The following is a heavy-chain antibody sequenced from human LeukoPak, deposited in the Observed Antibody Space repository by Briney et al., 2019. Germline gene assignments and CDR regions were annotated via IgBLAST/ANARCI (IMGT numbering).Heavy chain of an antibody. CDR2: IIPILGIA. CDR1: GGTFSSYA. CDR3: ARDHVDYDYVWGSYRSYYYYGMDV. J-gene: IGHJ6*02. D-gene: IGHD3-16*02. Sequence: SVKVSCKASGGTFSSYAISWVRQAPGQGLEWMGRIIPILGIANYAQKFQGRVTITADKSTSTAYMELSSLRSEDTAVYYCARDHVDYDYVWGSYRSYYYYGMDVWGQGTTVTVSS. V-gene: IGHV1-69*04.